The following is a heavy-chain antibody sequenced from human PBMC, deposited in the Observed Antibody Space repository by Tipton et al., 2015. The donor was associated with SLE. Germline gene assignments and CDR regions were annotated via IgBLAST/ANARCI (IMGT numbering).Heavy chain of an antibody. D-gene: IGHD2-21*02. J-gene: IGHJ3*02. Sequence: TLSLTCTVPGGSISSYYWSWIRQPPGKGLEWIGYIYYSGSTNYNPSLKSRVTISVDTSKNQFSLKLSSVTAADTAVYYCARHPVPGGDQGAFDIWGQGTMVTVSS. CDR2: IYYSGST. CDR1: GGSISSYY. V-gene: IGHV4-59*08. CDR3: ARHPVPGGDQGAFDI.